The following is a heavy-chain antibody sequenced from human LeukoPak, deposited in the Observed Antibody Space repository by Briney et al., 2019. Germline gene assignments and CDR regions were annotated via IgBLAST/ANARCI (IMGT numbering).Heavy chain of an antibody. J-gene: IGHJ4*02. D-gene: IGHD3-22*01. CDR2: ISGSGGST. CDR3: AKDQSHYYDSSGYSH. V-gene: IGHV3-23*01. Sequence: GGSLRLSCAASGFPFSTYAMSWVRQAPGKGLEWVSAISGSGGSTYYADSVKGRFTISRDNSKNTLYLQMNSLRAEDTAVYYCAKDQSHYYDSSGYSHWGQGTLVTVSS. CDR1: GFPFSTYA.